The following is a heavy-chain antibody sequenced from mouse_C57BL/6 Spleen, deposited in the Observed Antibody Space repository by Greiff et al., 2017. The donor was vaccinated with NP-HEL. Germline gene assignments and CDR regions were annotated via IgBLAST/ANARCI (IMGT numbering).Heavy chain of an antibody. Sequence: QQSCKASGYTFTSYWMHWVKQRPGRGLEWIGRIDPNSGGTKYNEKFKSKATLTVDKPSSTAYMQLSSLTSEDSAVYYCARAGYYGSSYDFDYWGQGTTLTVSS. V-gene: IGHV1-72*01. D-gene: IGHD1-1*01. CDR3: ARAGYYGSSYDFDY. CDR1: GYTFTSYW. J-gene: IGHJ2*01. CDR2: IDPNSGGT.